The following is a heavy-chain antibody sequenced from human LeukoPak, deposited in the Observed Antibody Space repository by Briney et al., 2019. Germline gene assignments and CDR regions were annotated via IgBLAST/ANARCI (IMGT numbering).Heavy chain of an antibody. J-gene: IGHJ3*02. CDR3: ATGPSSHLTPFDI. Sequence: ASVKVSCKASGYTFTSYYIHWVRQAPGQGLDWMGIINTRGGSISYAQKFQGRVTMTRDTSTSTVYMELSSLRSEDTAVYYCATGPSSHLTPFDIWGQGTMVTVSS. CDR1: GYTFTSYY. CDR2: INTRGGSI. V-gene: IGHV1-46*01.